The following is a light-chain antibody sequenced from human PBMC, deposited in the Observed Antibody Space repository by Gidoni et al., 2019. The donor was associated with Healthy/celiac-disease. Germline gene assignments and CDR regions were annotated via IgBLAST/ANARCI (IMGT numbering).Light chain of an antibody. CDR1: QDISNY. V-gene: IGKV1-33*01. Sequence: DIQMTQSPSSLSASVGDRVTITCQASQDISNYLNWYQQKPGKAPKLLIYDASNLETGVPSRFSGSGSGTDFTFTISSLQPEDIATYYCQQYDSLPPGFGGGTKVEIK. CDR3: QQYDSLPPG. CDR2: DAS. J-gene: IGKJ4*01.